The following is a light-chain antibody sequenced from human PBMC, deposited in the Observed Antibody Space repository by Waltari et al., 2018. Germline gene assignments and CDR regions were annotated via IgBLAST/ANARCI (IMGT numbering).Light chain of an antibody. CDR1: SGPVSTSFY. Sequence: QTVVTQEPSVSVSPGGTVTLTCALSSGPVSTSFYPSWYQQTPGQAPRTLIYSTNTRLFGVPNRFSGSILGNKAALTIAGAQADDEADYYCVLYMDSGNWVFGGGTKLTVL. V-gene: IGLV8-61*01. CDR3: VLYMDSGNWV. CDR2: STN. J-gene: IGLJ3*02.